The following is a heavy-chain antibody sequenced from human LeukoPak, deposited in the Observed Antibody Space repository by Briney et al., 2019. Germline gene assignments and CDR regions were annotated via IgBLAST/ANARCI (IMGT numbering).Heavy chain of an antibody. Sequence: GGSLRLSCAASGFTFSSYSMNWVRQAPGKGLGWVSSISSSSSYIYYADSVKGRFTISRDNAKNSLYLQMNSLRAEDTAVYYCARAEPITMVRGVITQENFGYWGQGTLVTVSS. CDR3: ARAEPITMVRGVITQENFGY. CDR2: ISSSSSYI. CDR1: GFTFSSYS. V-gene: IGHV3-21*01. D-gene: IGHD3-10*01. J-gene: IGHJ4*02.